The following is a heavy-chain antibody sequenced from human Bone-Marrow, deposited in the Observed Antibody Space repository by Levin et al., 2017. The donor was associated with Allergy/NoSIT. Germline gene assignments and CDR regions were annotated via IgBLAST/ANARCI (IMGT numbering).Heavy chain of an antibody. CDR2: MTTKIDGAT. CDR1: GFSFKYAW. V-gene: IGHV3-15*01. D-gene: IGHD3-3*01. CDR3: AKVREGSQWSLDI. Sequence: GGSLRLSCAASGFSFKYAWMNWVRQAPGKGLEWVGRMTTKIDGATDYAAPVKGRFTISRDESKNTLYLQMNSLRTEDTAVYYCAKVREGSQWSLDIWGQGTMVTVSS. J-gene: IGHJ3*02.